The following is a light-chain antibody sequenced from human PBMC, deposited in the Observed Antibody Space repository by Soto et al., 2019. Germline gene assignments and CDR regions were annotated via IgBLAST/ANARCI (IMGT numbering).Light chain of an antibody. CDR3: SSYTTTRTPAV. V-gene: IGLV2-14*01. Sequence: QSALTQPASVSGSPGQSITISCTGTSSDVGGYNYVSWYQQHPGKAPKLMIYEVSNRPSGVSNRFSGSKSGNTASLTISGLQAEDEADYYCSSYTTTRTPAVFGGGTKLTVL. CDR1: SSDVGGYNY. CDR2: EVS. J-gene: IGLJ2*01.